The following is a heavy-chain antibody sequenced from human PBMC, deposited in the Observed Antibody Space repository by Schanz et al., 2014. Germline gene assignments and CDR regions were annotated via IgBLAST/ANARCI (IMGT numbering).Heavy chain of an antibody. CDR3: ARGGPAYYFDD. CDR2: ISYDGSKK. CDR1: GFTFSTHA. Sequence: VQLVESGGGLVQPGGSLRLSCAASGFTFSTHAMSWVRQAPGKGLEWVGVISYDGSKKSYADSVKGRFTISRDNSKNTLYLQMNSLRAEDTAVYYCARGGPAYYFDDWGQGTLVTVSS. V-gene: IGHV3-33*08. J-gene: IGHJ4*02.